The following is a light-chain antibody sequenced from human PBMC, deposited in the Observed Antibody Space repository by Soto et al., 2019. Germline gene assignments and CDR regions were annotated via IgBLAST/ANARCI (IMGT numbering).Light chain of an antibody. V-gene: IGLV2-8*01. CDR2: EVS. CDR3: SSYAGSNNWV. Sequence: QSALTQPPSASGSPGQSVTISCTGTSSDVGGYNYVSWYQQHPGKAPKLMIYEVSKCTSGVPDRFSGSKSGNTASLTVSGLQAEDEADYYCSSYAGSNNWVFGGGTKLTVL. CDR1: SSDVGGYNY. J-gene: IGLJ3*02.